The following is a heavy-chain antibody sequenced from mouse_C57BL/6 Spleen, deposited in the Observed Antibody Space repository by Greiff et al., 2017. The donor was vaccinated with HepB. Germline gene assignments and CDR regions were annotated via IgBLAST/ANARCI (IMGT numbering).Heavy chain of an antibody. J-gene: IGHJ4*01. CDR3: ARYNYYGSSAMDY. CDR1: GYSFTGYF. V-gene: IGHV1-20*01. D-gene: IGHD1-1*01. CDR2: INPYNGDT. Sequence: EVHLVESGPELVKPGDSVKISCKASGYSFTGYFMNWVMQSHGKSLEWIGRINPYNGDTFYNQKFKGKATLTVDKSSSTAHMELRSLTSEDSAVYYCARYNYYGSSAMDYWGQGTSVTVSS.